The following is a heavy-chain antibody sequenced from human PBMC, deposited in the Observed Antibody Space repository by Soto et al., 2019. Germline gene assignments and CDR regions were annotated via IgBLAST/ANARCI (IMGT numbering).Heavy chain of an antibody. V-gene: IGHV3-15*07. CDR1: GFTFSNAW. J-gene: IGHJ4*02. CDR3: TTDWPPYCGGDCYSYFDY. Sequence: GGSLRLSCAASGFTFSNAWMNWVRQAPGKGLEWVGRIKSKTDGGTTDYAAPVKGRFTISRDDSKNTLYLQMNSLKTEDTAVYYCTTDWPPYCGGDCYSYFDYWGQGTLVTVSS. D-gene: IGHD2-21*02. CDR2: IKSKTDGGTT.